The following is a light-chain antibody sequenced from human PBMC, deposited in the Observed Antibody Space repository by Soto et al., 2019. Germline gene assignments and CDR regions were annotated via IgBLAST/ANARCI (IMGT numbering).Light chain of an antibody. CDR3: QQYAGSPET. Sequence: EIVMTQSPATLSVSPGGRATLSCRASQSISDTLAWYQQKPGQAPRLLIHGASTRAPGFPARFSGSGSGTDFTLTISSLEPEDFAVYYCQQYAGSPETFGQGTKVDIK. CDR2: GAS. J-gene: IGKJ1*01. V-gene: IGKV3-15*01. CDR1: QSISDT.